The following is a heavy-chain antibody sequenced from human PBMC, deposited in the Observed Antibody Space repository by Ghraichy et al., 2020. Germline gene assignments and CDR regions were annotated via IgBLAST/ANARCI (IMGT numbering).Heavy chain of an antibody. J-gene: IGHJ4*02. D-gene: IGHD3-10*01. CDR3: ASMYYYGSGTGY. V-gene: IGHV3-7*03. CDR2: IKQDGSEK. Sequence: GESLNISCAASGFTFSSYWMSWVRQAPGKGLEWVANIKQDGSEKYYVDSVKGRFTISRDNAKNSLYLQMNSLRAEDTAVYYCASMYYYGSGTGYWGQGTLVTVSS. CDR1: GFTFSSYW.